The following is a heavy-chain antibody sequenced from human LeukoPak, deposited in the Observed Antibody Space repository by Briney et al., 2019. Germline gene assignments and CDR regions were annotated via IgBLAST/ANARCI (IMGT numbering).Heavy chain of an antibody. CDR3: ARLFGGVTTYDY. V-gene: IGHV3-7*01. D-gene: IGHD2-8*02. CDR1: GFTFSNYE. J-gene: IGHJ4*02. CDR2: MKGDGSHI. Sequence: GGSLRLSCAASGFTFSNYEMNWVRQAPGRGLQWVASMKGDGSHIYYVDSVKGRFTISRDNAKSSLYLQMNSLRAEDTAVYYCARLFGGVTTYDYWGQGALVTVSS.